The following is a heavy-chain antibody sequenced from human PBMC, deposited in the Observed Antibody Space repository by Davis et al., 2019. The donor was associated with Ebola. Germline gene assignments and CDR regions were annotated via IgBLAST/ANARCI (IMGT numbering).Heavy chain of an antibody. D-gene: IGHD1-1*01. J-gene: IGHJ4*02. CDR1: GYRFTSHW. CDR3: TRHATRDTTGKTGIDY. CDR2: IYPDDSDT. Sequence: KVSCKGSGYRFTSHWIGWVRQMPGKGLEWMGVIYPDDSDTRYSPSFQGQVTIPADKSISTAYLQWSSLTASDSAMYYCTRHATRDTTGKTGIDYWGQGTQVTVSS. V-gene: IGHV5-51*01.